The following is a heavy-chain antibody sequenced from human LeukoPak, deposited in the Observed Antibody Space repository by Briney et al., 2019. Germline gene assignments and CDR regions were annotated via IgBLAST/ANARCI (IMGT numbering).Heavy chain of an antibody. Sequence: GGSLRLSCTASGFTFSDYYMTWIRQAPGKGLEWLSYISVSGGSVSYADSVKGRFTISRDNARNSVYLQIDSLRVEDTAMYYCARDRQFRLHHPWGQGILVTVSS. CDR2: ISVSGGSV. J-gene: IGHJ5*02. CDR1: GFTFSDYY. D-gene: IGHD3-16*01. V-gene: IGHV3-11*01. CDR3: ARDRQFRLHHP.